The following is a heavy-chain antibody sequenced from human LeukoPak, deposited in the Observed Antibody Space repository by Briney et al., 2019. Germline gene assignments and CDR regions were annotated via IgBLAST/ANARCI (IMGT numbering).Heavy chain of an antibody. V-gene: IGHV1-18*04. D-gene: IGHD3-16*01. CDR3: ARVSGGAVNWFDP. J-gene: IGHJ5*02. CDR2: ISAYNGNT. Sequence: ASAKVSCKASGYTFTSYYMHWVRQAPGQGLEWMGWISAYNGNTNSAQKLQDRVTMTTDTSTSTAYMELRSLRSDDTAVYYCARVSGGAVNWFDPWGQGTLVTVS. CDR1: GYTFTSYY.